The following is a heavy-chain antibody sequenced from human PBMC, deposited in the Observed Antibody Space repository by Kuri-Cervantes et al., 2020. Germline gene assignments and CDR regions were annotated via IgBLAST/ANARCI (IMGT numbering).Heavy chain of an antibody. D-gene: IGHD6-19*01. V-gene: IGHV3-30*03. Sequence: GESLKISCAASGFTFDDYAMHWVRQAPGKGLEWVAVISHDGIKKDYADSVKGRFTISRDNAKNSLFLQMNSLRAEDTAVYYCARTVTQWLTSSGAFDIWGQGTMVTVSS. CDR1: GFTFDDYA. CDR2: ISHDGIKK. CDR3: ARTVTQWLTSSGAFDI. J-gene: IGHJ3*02.